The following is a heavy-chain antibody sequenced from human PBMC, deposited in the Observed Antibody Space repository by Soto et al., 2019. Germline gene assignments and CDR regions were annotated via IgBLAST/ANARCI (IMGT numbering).Heavy chain of an antibody. D-gene: IGHD5-12*01. J-gene: IGHJ4*02. Sequence: SETLSLTCSVSGASIQYGGFFWSWIRQSPGKGLEWIGHIHNSGSPYNNPSLRSRVSISADTSMNEFSLALTSVTAADTAMYYCARSRHSGYDSVDYWGQGTLVTVSS. V-gene: IGHV4-30-4*08. CDR3: ARSRHSGYDSVDY. CDR2: IHNSGSP. CDR1: GASIQYGGFF.